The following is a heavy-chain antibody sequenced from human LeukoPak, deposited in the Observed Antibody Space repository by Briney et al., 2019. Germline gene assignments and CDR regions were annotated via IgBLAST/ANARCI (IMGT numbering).Heavy chain of an antibody. Sequence: SETLSLTCAAYGGSFSGYYWTWIRQPPGKGLEWMGEINHSGSTNYNPSLKSRVTISVDTSKNQFSLMVSSVTAADTAVYYCARGQYSSTWYDYWGQGTLVTVSS. V-gene: IGHV4-34*01. CDR2: INHSGST. CDR3: ARGQYSSTWYDY. CDR1: GGSFSGYY. J-gene: IGHJ4*02. D-gene: IGHD6-13*01.